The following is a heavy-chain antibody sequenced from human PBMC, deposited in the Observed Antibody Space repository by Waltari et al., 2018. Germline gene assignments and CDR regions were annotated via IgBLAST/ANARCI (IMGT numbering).Heavy chain of an antibody. V-gene: IGHV3-30*02. CDR1: GFTFNKNN. D-gene: IGHD1-26*01. CDR2: IRYEGSDD. J-gene: IGHJ3*01. Sequence: QMYLVESGGTVVQPGTSLTLSCAASGFTFNKNNMHWVRQAPGKGLEWVSFIRYEGSDDSYADSVKGRFTISRDNSKHTIFLQMIGLKVEDTAVYFCAKDSGSGGYAFDVWGQGTMVTVSS. CDR3: AKDSGSGGYAFDV.